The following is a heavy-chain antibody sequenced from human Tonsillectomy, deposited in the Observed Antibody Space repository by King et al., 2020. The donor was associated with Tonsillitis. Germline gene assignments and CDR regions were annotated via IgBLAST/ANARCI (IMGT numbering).Heavy chain of an antibody. V-gene: IGHV3-30*04. CDR1: RFTFRSYA. J-gene: IGHJ4*02. CDR3: AGGTTVVAAADY. Sequence: VQLVESGGGVVQPGRSLRLSCAASRFTFRSYAMHWVRQAPGKGLEWVAVISYDGRNKYYADFMKGRFTISRDNSKNTLYLQMNSLRVEDTAIYYCAGGTTVVAAADYWGQGTLVTVSS. D-gene: IGHD4-23*01. CDR2: ISYDGRNK.